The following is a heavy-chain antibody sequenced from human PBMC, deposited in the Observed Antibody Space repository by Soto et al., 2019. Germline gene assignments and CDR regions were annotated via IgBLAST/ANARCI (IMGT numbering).Heavy chain of an antibody. V-gene: IGHV3-11*01. Sequence: PGGSLRLSCAASGFTFSDYYMSWIRQAPGKGLEWVSYISSSGTTIYHADSVKGRFTISRDNAKNSLYLQMNSLRAEDTAVYYCATNEGRDGYSFDYWGQGTLVTVSS. J-gene: IGHJ4*02. CDR2: ISSSGTTI. D-gene: IGHD5-12*01. CDR1: GFTFSDYY. CDR3: ATNEGRDGYSFDY.